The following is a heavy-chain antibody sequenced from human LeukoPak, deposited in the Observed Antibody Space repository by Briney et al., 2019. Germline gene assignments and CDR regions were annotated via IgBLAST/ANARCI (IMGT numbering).Heavy chain of an antibody. V-gene: IGHV3-48*04. CDR2: ISSSSSTI. CDR1: GFTFSS. D-gene: IGHD6-19*01. J-gene: IGHJ4*02. CDR3: AREPIAVAGITDLDY. Sequence: GGSLRLSCAASGFTFSSMNWVRQAPGEGLEWVSYISSSSSTIYYADSVKGRFTISRDNAKNSLYLQMNSLRAEDTAVYYCAREPIAVAGITDLDYWGQGTLVTVSS.